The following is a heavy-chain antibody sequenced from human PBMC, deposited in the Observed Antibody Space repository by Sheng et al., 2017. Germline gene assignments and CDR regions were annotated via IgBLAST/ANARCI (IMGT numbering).Heavy chain of an antibody. CDR2: IKSKTDGGTT. Sequence: EVQLVESGGGLVKPGGSLRLSCAASGFTFSNAWMSWVRQAPGKGLEWVGRIKSKTDGGTTDYAAPVKGRFTISRDDSKNTLYLQMNSLKTEDTAVYYCTTVWFGEFIPLRYYYGMDVWGQGTTVTVSS. CDR1: GFTFSNAW. CDR3: TTVWFGEFIPLRYYYGMDV. J-gene: IGHJ6*02. V-gene: IGHV3-15*01. D-gene: IGHD3-10*01.